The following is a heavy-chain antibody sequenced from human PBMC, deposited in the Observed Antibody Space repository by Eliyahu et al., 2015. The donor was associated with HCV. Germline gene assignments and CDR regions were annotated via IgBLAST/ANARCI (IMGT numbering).Heavy chain of an antibody. J-gene: IGHJ4*02. Sequence: LPLKSRVTISVDTSKNQFSLKLSSVTAADTAVYYCARDGDQPGIYGIDYWGQGTLVTVSS. D-gene: IGHD5-12*01. CDR3: ARDGDQPGIYGIDY. V-gene: IGHV4-59*01.